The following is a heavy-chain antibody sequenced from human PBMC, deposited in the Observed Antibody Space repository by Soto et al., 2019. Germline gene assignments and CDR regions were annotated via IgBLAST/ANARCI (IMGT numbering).Heavy chain of an antibody. V-gene: IGHV3-23*01. CDR3: AKESAATGIPFFDD. D-gene: IGHD6-13*01. CDR2: INERGDAT. J-gene: IGHJ4*02. Sequence: EVQLLESGGGLVQPGGSLRLPCAASGFSFSSFAMSWVRQTPGKGLEWVSGINERGDATYYADSVRGRFTISRDNSKNTLFLQMDSLRAEDTAVYYCAKESAATGIPFFDDWGQGTLVTVSS. CDR1: GFSFSSFA.